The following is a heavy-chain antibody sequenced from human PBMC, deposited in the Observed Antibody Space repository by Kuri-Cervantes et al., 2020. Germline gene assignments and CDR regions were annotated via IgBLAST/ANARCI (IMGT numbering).Heavy chain of an antibody. CDR2: IASNGNNK. CDR1: GFTFSRDS. D-gene: IGHD1-26*01. J-gene: IGHJ6*03. CDR3: VTGETPRGYYQSYMDV. V-gene: IGHV3-30*01. Sequence: GGSLRLSCAASGFTFSRDSMHWVRQAPGKGLEWVSVIASNGNNKYYADSVRGRFTISRDNFKNTVYLQMNSLRTEDTAVYYCVTGETPRGYYQSYMDVWGKGTTVTVSS.